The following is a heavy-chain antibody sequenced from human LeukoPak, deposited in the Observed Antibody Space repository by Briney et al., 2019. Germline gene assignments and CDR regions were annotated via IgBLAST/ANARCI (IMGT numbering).Heavy chain of an antibody. V-gene: IGHV3-7*01. CDR1: GLRFSSYW. J-gene: IGHJ4*02. D-gene: IGHD6-19*01. CDR2: IKEDGSGE. Sequence: GGSLRLSCEASGLRFSSYWMDWVRQAPGKGLEWVAHIKEDGSGEYYVDSVKGRFTISIDNAKKSMYLQMNSLRAEDTAVYYCARDRSGWYYFDYWGQGTLVTVSS. CDR3: ARDRSGWYYFDY.